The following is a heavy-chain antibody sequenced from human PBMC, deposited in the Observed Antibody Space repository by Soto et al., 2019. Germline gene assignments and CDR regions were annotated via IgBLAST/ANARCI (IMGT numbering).Heavy chain of an antibody. Sequence: VQVVASGGGLVQPGRSLRLSCAVSGFRFEQYVMHWARQAPGKGLECVSTVSPTGDTVAYAASVEGRFTVSRDNAKNSLYLQMNTLKGDATAFYYCLKDAPNGSIDDWGQGTLVTVSS. CDR3: LKDAPNGSIDD. V-gene: IGHV3-9*01. J-gene: IGHJ4*02. CDR1: GFRFEQYV. CDR2: VSPTGDTV. D-gene: IGHD3-10*01.